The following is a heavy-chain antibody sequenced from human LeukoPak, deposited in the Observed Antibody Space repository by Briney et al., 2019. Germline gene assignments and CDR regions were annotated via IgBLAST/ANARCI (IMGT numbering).Heavy chain of an antibody. V-gene: IGHV3-9*01. CDR3: AKDAYYYDSSGYSPFDY. CDR1: GFTFDDCA. J-gene: IGHJ4*02. CDR2: ISWNSGSI. Sequence: GGSLRLSCAASGFTFDDCAMHWVRQAPGKGLEWVSGISWNSGSIGYADSVKGRFTISRDNAKNSLYLQMNSVRAEDTALYYCAKDAYYYDSSGYSPFDYWGQGTLVTVSS. D-gene: IGHD3-22*01.